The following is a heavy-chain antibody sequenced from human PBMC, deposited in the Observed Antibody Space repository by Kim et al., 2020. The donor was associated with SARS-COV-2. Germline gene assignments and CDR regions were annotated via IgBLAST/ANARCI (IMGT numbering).Heavy chain of an antibody. CDR1: GFMVKRYA. D-gene: IGHD6-13*01. Sequence: GGSLRLSCAASGFMVKRYAMTWVRQPPGKGLEWISIGSSNGNTNYADSVKGRFSMSRDSSANTVYLHMNSLRAEDTAVYYCAKNIAPGGRGNAMDVGGQGTTVTVSS. CDR3: AKNIAPGGRGNAMDV. J-gene: IGHJ6*02. V-gene: IGHV3-23*01. CDR2: IGSSNGNT.